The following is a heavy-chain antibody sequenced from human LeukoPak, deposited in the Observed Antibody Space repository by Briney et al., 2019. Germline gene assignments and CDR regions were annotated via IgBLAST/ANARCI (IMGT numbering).Heavy chain of an antibody. CDR1: GGSISTYH. D-gene: IGHD3-16*01. CDR3: ASDRAVYSDNVFYNYGLDV. CDR2: IYYRWST. V-gene: IGHV4-59*13. J-gene: IGHJ6*02. Sequence: SETLSLTCTASGGSISTYHWSWSRQPPGKGQEWIGHIYYRWSTRYNPSLKSRVSISVDTSKNQFSLRLASVTAAATAVYYCASDRAVYSDNVFYNYGLDVWGQGTTVTVSS.